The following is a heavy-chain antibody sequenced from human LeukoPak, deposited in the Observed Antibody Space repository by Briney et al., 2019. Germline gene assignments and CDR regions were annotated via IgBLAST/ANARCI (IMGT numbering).Heavy chain of an antibody. J-gene: IGHJ6*02. CDR1: GLTGSRNY. CDR3: ARGALSGYTYALDV. V-gene: IGHV3-74*01. CDR2: IDGDGSGS. Sequence: GGSLRLSCAACGLTGSRNYVCWVRQAPGRGVVWVFGIDGDGSGSCYAESVKGRFTISRDNAKNTMYLQMNTLKVEDTAVYYCARGALSGYTYALDVWGRGTTATVTS. D-gene: IGHD5-24*01.